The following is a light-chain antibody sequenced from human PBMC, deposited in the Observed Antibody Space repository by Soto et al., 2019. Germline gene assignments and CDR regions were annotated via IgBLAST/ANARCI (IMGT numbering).Light chain of an antibody. CDR2: GAS. CDR3: LHYGDSPPDT. Sequence: EIVLTQSPRTLAVSPGETATLSCGASQSISRRSFAWIQQTPGQPPRLLIYGASSRAPGIPDRFSGSGSGTDFTLTISRLEPEDFAMSYCLHYGDSPPDTFGQGTKLQIK. J-gene: IGKJ2*01. CDR1: QSISRRS. V-gene: IGKV3-20*01.